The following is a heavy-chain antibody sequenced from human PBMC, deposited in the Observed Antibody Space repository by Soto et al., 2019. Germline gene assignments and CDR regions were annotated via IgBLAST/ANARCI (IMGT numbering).Heavy chain of an antibody. D-gene: IGHD6-13*01. CDR3: ARVASRWYWGWFDP. CDR1: GGSIEGYY. J-gene: IGHJ5*02. Sequence: QVQLQESGPGLVKPSETLSLTCTVSGGSIEGYYWSWIRQSPGKGLEWIGYIYYTGSTNYNPSLKSRVTMSLDTSNNQFSLHLNSLTAADTGVYYCARVASRWYWGWFDPWGQGTQVTVSS. V-gene: IGHV4-59*01. CDR2: IYYTGST.